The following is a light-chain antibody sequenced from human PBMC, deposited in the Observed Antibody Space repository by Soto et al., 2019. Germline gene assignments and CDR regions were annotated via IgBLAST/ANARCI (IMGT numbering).Light chain of an antibody. CDR3: QQSDNWPPG. V-gene: IGKV3-20*01. CDR1: QSVSSGY. J-gene: IGKJ1*01. CDR2: GAS. Sequence: EIVWTQSPFTLSLSQGERATLSCRASQSVSSGYLAWYQQKPGQAPRLLIYGASSRATGVPDRFSGSGSGTDFTLTISRLEPEDFAVYYCQQSDNWPPGFGQGTKVDIK.